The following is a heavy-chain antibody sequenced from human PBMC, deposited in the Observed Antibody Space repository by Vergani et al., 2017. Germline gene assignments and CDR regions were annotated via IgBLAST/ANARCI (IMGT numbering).Heavy chain of an antibody. CDR2: INSDGSST. D-gene: IGHD3-3*01. CDR1: GFTFSSYW. V-gene: IGHV3-74*01. Sequence: EVQLVESGGGLVQPGGSLRLSCAASGFTFSSYWMHWVRQAPGKGLVWVSRINSDGSSTSYADSVKGRFTISRDNAKNTLYMQMNSLRAEDTAVYYCARVPEGDFWSCYLNYWYFDLWGRGPLVTVSS. J-gene: IGHJ2*01. CDR3: ARVPEGDFWSCYLNYWYFDL.